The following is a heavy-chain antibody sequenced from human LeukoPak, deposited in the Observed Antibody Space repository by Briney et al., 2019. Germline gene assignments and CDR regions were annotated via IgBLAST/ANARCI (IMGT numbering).Heavy chain of an antibody. CDR2: ISYDGSNK. CDR1: GFTFSSYG. V-gene: IGHV3-30*18. Sequence: PGRSLRLSCAASGFTFSSYGMPSVRQAPAKGLERVEVISYDGSNKYYADSVKGRFTISRDNSKNTLYLQMNSLRAEDTAVYYCAKDIRYCSGGSCPADAFDIWGQGTMVTVSS. D-gene: IGHD2-15*01. CDR3: AKDIRYCSGGSCPADAFDI. J-gene: IGHJ3*02.